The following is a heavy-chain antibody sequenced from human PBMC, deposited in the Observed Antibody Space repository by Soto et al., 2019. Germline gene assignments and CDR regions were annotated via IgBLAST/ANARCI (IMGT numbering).Heavy chain of an antibody. CDR3: AKNCDTTFSSSSH. V-gene: IGHV3-23*01. D-gene: IGHD6-6*01. J-gene: IGHJ4*02. Sequence: EVQLLESGGGLVQPGGSLRLSCAASGFTFTTYAMSWVRQAPGKGLEWVSAISGSGGSTYYTDSVKGRFTISRDNSKNTLYLQMNRLRAEDTAVYYCAKNCDTTFSSSSHWGQGTLVTVSS. CDR1: GFTFTTYA. CDR2: ISGSGGST.